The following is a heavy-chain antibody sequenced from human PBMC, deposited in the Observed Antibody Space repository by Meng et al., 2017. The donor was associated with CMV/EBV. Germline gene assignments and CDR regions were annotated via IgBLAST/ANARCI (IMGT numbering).Heavy chain of an antibody. V-gene: IGHV4-39*07. D-gene: IGHD3-3*01. CDR2: IYYSGST. J-gene: IGHJ4*02. CDR3: ARAWSRAIFGVASASFDY. Sequence: SETLSLTCSVSGGPSSSSRYYWGWIRQPPGKGLEWIGSIYYSGSTYYSSSLKSRVTISVDTSKNQVSLKLSSVTASDTAVYYCARAWSRAIFGVASASFDYWGQGTLVTVSS. CDR1: GGPSSSSRYY.